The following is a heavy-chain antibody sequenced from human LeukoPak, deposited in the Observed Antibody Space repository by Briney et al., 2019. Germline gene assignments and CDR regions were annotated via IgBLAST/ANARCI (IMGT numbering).Heavy chain of an antibody. D-gene: IGHD3/OR15-3a*01. V-gene: IGHV3-73*01. J-gene: IGHJ6*03. Sequence: PGGSLKLSCAASGFTFSGAAMHWVRQASGKGLEWVGRIRSKTYSYATEYAASVRGRFTISRDDSKKTAYLQMNSLKTEDTAVYYCTYDLWSGSYYYNYMDVLGKGTTVTVSS. CDR3: TYDLWSGSYYYNYMDV. CDR2: IRSKTYSYAT. CDR1: GFTFSGAA.